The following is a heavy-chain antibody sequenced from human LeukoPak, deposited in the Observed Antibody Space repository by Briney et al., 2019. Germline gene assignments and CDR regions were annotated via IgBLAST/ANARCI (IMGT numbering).Heavy chain of an antibody. Sequence: PSETLSLTCAVYGGSFSGYYWSWIRQPPGKGLEWIGEINHSGSTNYNPSLKSRVTISVDTSKNQFSLKLSSVTAADTAVDYCARGRISSGGSCYGIDYWGQGTLVTVSS. CDR3: ARGRISSGGSCYGIDY. CDR2: INHSGST. J-gene: IGHJ4*02. D-gene: IGHD2-15*01. V-gene: IGHV4-34*01. CDR1: GGSFSGYY.